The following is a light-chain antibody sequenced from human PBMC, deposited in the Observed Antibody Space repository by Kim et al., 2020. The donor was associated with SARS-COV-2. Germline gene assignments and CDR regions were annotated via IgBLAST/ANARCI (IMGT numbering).Light chain of an antibody. CDR2: RNE. Sequence: PGQRVPIFCSGSSSNIGSNFVHGYQQLPGRAPKLLIHRNEQRPSGVPDRFSGSKSGTSASLAINGLRSEDEADYYCAAWDYSLREVFGGGTQLTVL. CDR3: AAWDYSLREV. CDR1: SSNIGSNF. J-gene: IGLJ3*02. V-gene: IGLV1-47*01.